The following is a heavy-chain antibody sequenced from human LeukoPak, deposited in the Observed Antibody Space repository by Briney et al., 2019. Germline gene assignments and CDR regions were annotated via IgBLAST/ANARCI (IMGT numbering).Heavy chain of an antibody. CDR2: IYHSGST. Sequence: SETLSLTCTVSGGSISSSSYYWGWIRQPPGKGLEWIGYIYHSGSTYYNLSLKSRVTISLDRSKNQFSLKLSSVTAADTAVYYCARDPRIAARPVYWGQGTLVTVSP. D-gene: IGHD6-6*01. CDR1: GGSISSSSYY. V-gene: IGHV4-39*07. CDR3: ARDPRIAARPVY. J-gene: IGHJ4*02.